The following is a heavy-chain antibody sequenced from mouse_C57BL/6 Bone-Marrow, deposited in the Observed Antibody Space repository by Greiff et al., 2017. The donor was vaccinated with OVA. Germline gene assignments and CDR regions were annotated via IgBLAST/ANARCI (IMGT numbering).Heavy chain of an antibody. CDR3: TRRGAKAKTY. CDR2: IDPETGGT. Sequence: QVQLKESGAELVRPGASVTLSCKASGYTFTDYEMHWVKQTPVHGLAWIGAIDPETGGTAYNQKFKGKAILTADKSSSTAYMELRSLTSEDSAVYYCTRRGAKAKTYWGQGTLVTVSA. CDR1: GYTFTDYE. J-gene: IGHJ3*01. D-gene: IGHD3-2*02. V-gene: IGHV1-15*01.